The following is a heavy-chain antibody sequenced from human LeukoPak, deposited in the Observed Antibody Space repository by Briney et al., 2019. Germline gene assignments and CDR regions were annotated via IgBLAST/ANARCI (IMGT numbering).Heavy chain of an antibody. CDR3: ARGASY. V-gene: IGHV3-7*04. J-gene: IGHJ4*02. Sequence: GGSLRLSCVVSGFTFSSYWMNRVRQAPGKGLEWVANIKPDGGEKFYVDSVKGRFPVSRDNAKNSLYLQMNSLRAEDTALYYCARGASYWGQGTLVTVSS. CDR2: IKPDGGEK. CDR1: GFTFSSYW.